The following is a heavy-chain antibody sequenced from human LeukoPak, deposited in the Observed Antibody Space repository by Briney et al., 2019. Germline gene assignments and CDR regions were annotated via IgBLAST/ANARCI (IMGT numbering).Heavy chain of an antibody. CDR2: IYTSGST. CDR3: ARGGDYYDSSGHLGY. D-gene: IGHD3-22*01. Sequence: SQTLSLTCTVSGGSTSSGSYYWSWIRQPAGKGLEWIGRIYTSGSTNYNPSLKSRVTISVDTSKNQFSLKLSSVTAADTAVYYCARGGDYYDSSGHLGYWGQGSLVTVSS. CDR1: GGSTSSGSYY. J-gene: IGHJ4*02. V-gene: IGHV4-61*02.